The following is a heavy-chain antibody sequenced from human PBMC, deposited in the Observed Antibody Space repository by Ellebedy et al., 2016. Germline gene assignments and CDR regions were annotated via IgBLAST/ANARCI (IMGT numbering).Heavy chain of an antibody. V-gene: IGHV1-18*01. CDR2: ISAYNGNT. J-gene: IGHJ4*02. CDR1: GYTFTSYG. D-gene: IGHD3-9*01. CDR3: ARDPPYYDILTGYYSTTPEDY. Sequence: ASVKVSCKASGYTFTSYGISWVRQAPGQGLEWMGWISAYNGNTNYAQKLQGRVTMTTDTSTSTAYMELRSLRSDDTAVYYCARDPPYYDILTGYYSTTPEDYWGQGTLVTVSS.